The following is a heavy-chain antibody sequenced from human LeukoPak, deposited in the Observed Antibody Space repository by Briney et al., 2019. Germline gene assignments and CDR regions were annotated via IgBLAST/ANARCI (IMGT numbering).Heavy chain of an antibody. V-gene: IGHV3-48*01. CDR3: AKDLYSSGWYFGAFDI. J-gene: IGHJ3*02. CDR1: GFTFSSYC. D-gene: IGHD6-19*01. Sequence: GGSLRLSCAASGFTFSSYCMTWVRQAPGKGLEWVSYISGNSSTIYYADSVKGRFTISRDNSKNTLYLQMNSLRAEDTAVYYCAKDLYSSGWYFGAFDIWGQGTMVTVSS. CDR2: ISGNSSTI.